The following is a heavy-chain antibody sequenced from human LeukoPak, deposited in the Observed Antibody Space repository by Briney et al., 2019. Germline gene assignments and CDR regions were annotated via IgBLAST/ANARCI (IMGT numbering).Heavy chain of an antibody. CDR3: ARDEMVGLWIQLPD. J-gene: IGHJ4*02. CDR1: GYTFTSYG. D-gene: IGHD5-18*01. V-gene: IGHV7-4-1*02. CDR2: INTNTGNP. Sequence: ASVKVSCKASGYTFTSYGMNWVRQAPGQGLEWMGWINTNTGNPTYAQGFTGRFVFSLDTSVSTAYLQISSLEPEDTAVYYCARDEMVGLWIQLPDWGQGTLVTVSS.